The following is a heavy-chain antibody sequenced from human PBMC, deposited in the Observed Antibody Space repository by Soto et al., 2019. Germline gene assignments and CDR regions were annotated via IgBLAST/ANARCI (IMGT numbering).Heavy chain of an antibody. J-gene: IGHJ5*02. CDR1: GFSLSTSGVG. CDR3: AHVSIAVAGSGHWFDP. CDR2: IYWNDDK. Sequence: QITLKESGPTLVKPTQTLTLTCTFSGFSLSTSGVGVGWIRQPPGKALERLALIYWNDDKRYTPSLNSRLTITKDPSKGHVVLTLTYMYAMDTATYYCAHVSIAVAGSGHWFDPWGQGSLVTVSS. V-gene: IGHV2-5*01. D-gene: IGHD3-10*01.